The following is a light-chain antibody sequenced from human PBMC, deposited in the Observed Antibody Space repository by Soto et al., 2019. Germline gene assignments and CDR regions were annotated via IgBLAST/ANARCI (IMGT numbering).Light chain of an antibody. Sequence: QSALTQPASVSGSPGQSITISCTGSGSDVGGYKYVSWYQQYPGKAPKLIIFEVSNRPSGVSDRFSGSKSGNTASLTIAGLQAEDEADYYCISYTGSSTSYVFGSGT. CDR1: GSDVGGYKY. CDR3: ISYTGSSTSYV. CDR2: EVS. J-gene: IGLJ1*01. V-gene: IGLV2-14*01.